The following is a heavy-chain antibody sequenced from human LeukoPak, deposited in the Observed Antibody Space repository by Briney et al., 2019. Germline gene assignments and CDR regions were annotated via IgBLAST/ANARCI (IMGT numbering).Heavy chain of an antibody. CDR3: ARGGGYSYQTYFFDY. J-gene: IGHJ4*02. V-gene: IGHV4-38-2*02. CDR2: IYHSGNT. Sequence: SETLSLTCTVSGYSISSGYYWGWIRQPPGKGLEWIGVIYHSGNTYYNPSNPSLKTRVTLSVDTSKNQFSLKLTSVTSADTAVYYCARGGGYSYQTYFFDYWGQGTLVTVSS. CDR1: GYSISSGYY. D-gene: IGHD5-18*01.